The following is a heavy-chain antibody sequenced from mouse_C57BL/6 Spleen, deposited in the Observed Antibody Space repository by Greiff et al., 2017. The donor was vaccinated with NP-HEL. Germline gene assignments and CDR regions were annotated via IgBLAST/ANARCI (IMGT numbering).Heavy chain of an antibody. CDR3: ARVLGPWYFDV. CDR1: GFTFSDYY. Sequence: EVKLVESEGGLVQPGSSMKLSCTASGFTFSDYYMAWVRQVPEKGLEWVANINYDGSSTYYLDSLKSRFIISRDNAKNILYLQMSSLKSEDTATYYCARVLGPWYFDVWGTGTTVTVSS. V-gene: IGHV5-16*01. J-gene: IGHJ1*03. CDR2: INYDGSST. D-gene: IGHD4-1*01.